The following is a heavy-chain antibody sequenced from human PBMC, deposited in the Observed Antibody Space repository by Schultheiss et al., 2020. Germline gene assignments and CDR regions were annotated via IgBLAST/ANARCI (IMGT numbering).Heavy chain of an antibody. Sequence: SATLSLTCTVSGGSISSGGYSWSWIRQHPGKGLEWIGYIYYSGSTYYNPSLKSRVTISVDTSKNQFSLKLSSVTAADTAVYYCARDRSSRPGLDYWGQGNLVTVSS. CDR1: GGSISSGGYS. CDR3: ARDRSSRPGLDY. V-gene: IGHV4-31*03. J-gene: IGHJ4*02. CDR2: IYYSGST.